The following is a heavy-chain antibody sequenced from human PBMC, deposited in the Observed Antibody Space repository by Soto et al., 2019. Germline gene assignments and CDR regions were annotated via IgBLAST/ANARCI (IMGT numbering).Heavy chain of an antibody. V-gene: IGHV3-30*18. CDR3: TKSHSTALVPYYFDY. CDR2: MSSDGSNT. D-gene: IGHD5-18*01. J-gene: IGHJ4*02. CDR1: GFTFSSYA. Sequence: QVRLVESGGGVVQPGTSLRLSCAASGFTFSSYAIHWVRQAPGKGLEWVAFMSSDGSNTFYADSVRGRFTVSRDNSKSTLYLQMNGLMPEDTALYYCTKSHSTALVPYYFDYWGQGTLVTVSS.